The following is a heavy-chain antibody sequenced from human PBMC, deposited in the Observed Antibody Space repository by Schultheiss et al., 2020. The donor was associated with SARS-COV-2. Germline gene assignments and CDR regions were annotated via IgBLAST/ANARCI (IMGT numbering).Heavy chain of an antibody. J-gene: IGHJ6*03. V-gene: IGHV3-9*01. CDR1: GFTFDDYA. CDR2: ISWNSGSI. Sequence: GGSLRLSCAASGFTFDDYAMHWVRQAPGKGLEWVSGISWNSGSIGYADSVKGRFTISRDNAKNSLYLQMNSLRAEDTAVYYCARDGPGDCSSTSCYQSYMDVWGKGTTVTVSS. CDR3: ARDGPGDCSSTSCYQSYMDV. D-gene: IGHD2-2*01.